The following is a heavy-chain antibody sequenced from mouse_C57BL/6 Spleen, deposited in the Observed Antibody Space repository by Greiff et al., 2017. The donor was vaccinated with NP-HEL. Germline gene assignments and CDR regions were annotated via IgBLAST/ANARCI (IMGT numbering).Heavy chain of an antibody. Sequence: EVKLMESGGGLVKPGGSLKLSCAASGFTFSDYGMHWVRQAPEKGLEWVAYISSGSSTIYYADTVKGRFTISRDNAKNTLFLQMTSLRSEDTAMYYCAGGVRRVPYAMDYWGQGTSVTVSS. CDR1: GFTFSDYG. V-gene: IGHV5-17*01. J-gene: IGHJ4*01. CDR3: AGGVRRVPYAMDY. CDR2: ISSGSSTI. D-gene: IGHD2-14*01.